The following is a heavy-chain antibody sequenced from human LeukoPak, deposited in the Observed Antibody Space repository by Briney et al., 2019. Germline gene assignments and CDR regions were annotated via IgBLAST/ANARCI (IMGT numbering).Heavy chain of an antibody. J-gene: IGHJ6*02. CDR2: ISSSGGST. CDR3: ARDNFWSGYAPPYYYGMDV. CDR1: GSTFSSYA. V-gene: IGHV3-23*01. D-gene: IGHD3-3*01. Sequence: PGGSLRLSSAASGSTFSSYAMSWVRQAPGKGLEWVSTISSSGGSTYYADSVKGRFTISRDNAKNSLYLQMNSLRAEDTAVYYCARDNFWSGYAPPYYYGMDVWGQGTTVTVSS.